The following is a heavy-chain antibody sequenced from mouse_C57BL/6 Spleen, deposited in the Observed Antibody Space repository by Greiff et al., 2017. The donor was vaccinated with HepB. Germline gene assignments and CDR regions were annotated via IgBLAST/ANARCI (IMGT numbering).Heavy chain of an antibody. CDR3: ARHEVGYYLFDY. J-gene: IGHJ2*01. Sequence: VKLVESGAELVKPGASVKLSCKASGYTFTEYTIHWVKQRSGQGLEWIGWFYPGSGSIKYNEKFKDKATLTADKSSSTVYMELSRLTSEDSAVYFCARHEVGYYLFDYWGQGTTLTVSS. CDR1: GYTFTEYT. CDR2: FYPGSGSI. D-gene: IGHD2-3*01. V-gene: IGHV1-62-2*01.